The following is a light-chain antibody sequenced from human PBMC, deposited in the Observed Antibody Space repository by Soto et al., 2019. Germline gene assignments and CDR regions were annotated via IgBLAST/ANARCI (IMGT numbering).Light chain of an antibody. Sequence: EIVLTQSPGTLSLSPGERATLSCRASQSVSSSYLVWYQQKPGQAPRLLIYGASSRATGIPDRFSGSGSGIDFTLTITSLEPDDFAVYYCQQYGSSPYTFGHGTKLEIK. J-gene: IGKJ2*01. CDR1: QSVSSSY. CDR3: QQYGSSPYT. V-gene: IGKV3-20*01. CDR2: GAS.